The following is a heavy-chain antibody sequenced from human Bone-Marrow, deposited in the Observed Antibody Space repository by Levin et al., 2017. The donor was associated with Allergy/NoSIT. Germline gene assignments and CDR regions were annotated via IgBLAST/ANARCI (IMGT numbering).Heavy chain of an antibody. CDR2: IDYRWRA. D-gene: IGHD1-26*01. CDR1: GVSIIHPNYF. CDR3: AREVIVPSYSARDGFDI. V-gene: IGHV4-31*03. J-gene: IGHJ3*02. Sequence: PSETLSLTCTVSGVSIIHPNYFWSWIRHLPGKGLEWIAYIDYRWRAFYNPSLGSRIKVSIDTSNNQFSMTLTSLTAADTAMDYCAREVIVPSYSARDGFDIWGQGTMVTVSS.